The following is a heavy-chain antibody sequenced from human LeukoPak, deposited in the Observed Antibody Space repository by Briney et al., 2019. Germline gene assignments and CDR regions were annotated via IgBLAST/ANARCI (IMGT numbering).Heavy chain of an antibody. V-gene: IGHV4-59*08. D-gene: IGHD5-24*01. CDR3: ARHVRSGYNFLDY. CDR2: IYFSGSS. CDR1: GGSMSNYY. J-gene: IGHJ4*02. Sequence: SETLSLTCTVSGGSMSNYYWSWIRQPPGKGPEWIGYIYFSGSSNYNPSFKSRVTMSVDTSKNQFSPKLSSVTAADTAVYYCARHVRSGYNFLDYWGQGNLVTVSS.